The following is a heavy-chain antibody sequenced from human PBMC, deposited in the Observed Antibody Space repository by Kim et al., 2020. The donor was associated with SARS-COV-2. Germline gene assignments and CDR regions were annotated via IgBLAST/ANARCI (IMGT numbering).Heavy chain of an antibody. CDR3: ARLVDIVVVVAAGREAWFDP. CDR2: ISAYNGNT. D-gene: IGHD2-15*01. CDR1: GYTFTSYG. V-gene: IGHV1-18*01. J-gene: IGHJ5*02. Sequence: ASVKVSCKASGYTFTSYGISWVRQAPGQGLEWMGWISAYNGNTNYAQKLQGRVTMTTDTSTSTAYMELRSLRSDDTAVYYCARLVDIVVVVAAGREAWFDPWGQGTLVTVSS.